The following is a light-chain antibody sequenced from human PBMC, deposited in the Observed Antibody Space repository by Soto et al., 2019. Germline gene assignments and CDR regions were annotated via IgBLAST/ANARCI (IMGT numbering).Light chain of an antibody. Sequence: EIVLTQSPGTLSLSPGERATLSCRARQSVSNSYLAWYQQKPGQAPRLLIYGASSRATGIPDRFSGSGSGTDFALTISRLEPKDFAVYHCQQYGGSPWTFGQGTKVEIK. CDR1: QSVSNSY. CDR3: QQYGGSPWT. V-gene: IGKV3-20*01. J-gene: IGKJ1*01. CDR2: GAS.